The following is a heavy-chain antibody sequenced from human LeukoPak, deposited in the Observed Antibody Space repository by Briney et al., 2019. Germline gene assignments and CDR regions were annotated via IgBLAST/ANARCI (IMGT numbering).Heavy chain of an antibody. J-gene: IGHJ3*02. D-gene: IGHD7-27*01. CDR1: GFIFKSYG. CDR3: AGERPNLAFDI. CDR2: IYSGGST. V-gene: IGHV3-53*04. Sequence: GGSLRLSCVASGFIFKSYGMNWVRQAPGKGLEWVSVIYSGGSTYYADSVKGRFTISRHNSKNTLYLQMNSLRAEDTAVYYCAGERPNLAFDIWGQGTMVTVSS.